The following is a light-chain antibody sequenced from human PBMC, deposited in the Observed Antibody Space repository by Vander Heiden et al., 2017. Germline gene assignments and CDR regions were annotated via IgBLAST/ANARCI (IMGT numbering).Light chain of an antibody. CDR1: QDISNY. CDR3: QHYKSYPFS. Sequence: DLQMAPSPSSLSASVGDRTTITCLASQDISNYLAWFQQKPGRAPKSLIYAASTVHSGVSSKFSGSGSGTDFTLSISSLKPEDFATYYCQHYKSYPFSFGPGTKVDMK. CDR2: AAS. V-gene: IGKV1-16*02. J-gene: IGKJ3*01.